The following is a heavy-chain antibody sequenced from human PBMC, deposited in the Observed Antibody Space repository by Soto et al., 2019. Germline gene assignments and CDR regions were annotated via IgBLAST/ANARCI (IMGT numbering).Heavy chain of an antibody. V-gene: IGHV1-18*01. CDR1: GYTFTSYG. J-gene: IGHJ4*02. CDR2: IRAYNGNT. D-gene: IGHD3-22*01. Sequence: ASVKVSCKASGYTFTSYGISWVRQAPGQGLEWMGWIRAYNGNTNYAQKLQGRVTMTTDTSTSTAYMELRSLRSDDTAVYYCARVYYDSSGHIPPDFDYWGQGTLVTVSS. CDR3: ARVYYDSSGHIPPDFDY.